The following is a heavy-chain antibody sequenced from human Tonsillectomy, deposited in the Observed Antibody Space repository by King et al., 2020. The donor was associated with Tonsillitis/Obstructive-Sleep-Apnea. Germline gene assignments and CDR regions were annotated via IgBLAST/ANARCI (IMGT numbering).Heavy chain of an antibody. D-gene: IGHD5-18*01. CDR2: IHHIGST. J-gene: IGHJ6*03. Sequence: VQLQQWGAGLLKPSETLSLTCAVYGGSFSAYYWSWIRQSPGKGLEWIGEIHHIGSTNYNPSLKSRVTISGDTSKIHVSLKLNSVTAADTAVYYWARAGYSYNYFYYLDVWGKGTTVTVSS. V-gene: IGHV4-34*01. CDR1: GGSFSAYY. CDR3: ARAGYSYNYFYYLDV.